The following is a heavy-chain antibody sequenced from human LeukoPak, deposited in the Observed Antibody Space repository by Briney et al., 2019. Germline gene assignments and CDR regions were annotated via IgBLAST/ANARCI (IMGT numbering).Heavy chain of an antibody. CDR3: TTRHSGSWFGAFDI. J-gene: IGHJ3*02. V-gene: IGHV1-24*01. CDR2: FDPEDGDA. CDR1: GYTLTELS. D-gene: IGHD1-26*01. Sequence: ASVKVSCKVSGYTLTELSIHWVRQAPGKGLEWMGGFDPEDGDAIYAQSFRGRVTMTEDTSTDTPYMELRSLRSEDTAVYYCTTRHSGSWFGAFDIWGQGTMVTVSS.